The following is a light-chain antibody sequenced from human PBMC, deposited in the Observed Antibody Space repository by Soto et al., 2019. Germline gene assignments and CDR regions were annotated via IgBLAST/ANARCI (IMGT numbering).Light chain of an antibody. Sequence: QSALTQPRSVSGSPGQSVTISCTGTSSDVGDYDFVSWYHQHPGKVPKVIIYDVSERPSGVPDRFSGSKSGNTASLTISGLQAEDEAVYYCCSYAGGHTWVFRGGTQLTVL. V-gene: IGLV2-11*01. CDR1: SSDVGDYDF. CDR3: CSYAGGHTWV. CDR2: DVS. J-gene: IGLJ7*01.